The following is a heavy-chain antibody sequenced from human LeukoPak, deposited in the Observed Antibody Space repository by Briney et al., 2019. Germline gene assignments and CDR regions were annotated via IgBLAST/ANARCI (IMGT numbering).Heavy chain of an antibody. Sequence: GGALRLSCAASGFTFSNYVMHWVRQAPGKGLEWEAFIRYDGSNQYYADSLKGRFTISRDNYKNTLYLQMNSLRAEHTAVYYCAKDTGSVYDSSPLDYWSQGRLVTV. CDR3: AKDTGSVYDSSPLDY. CDR1: GFTFSNYV. J-gene: IGHJ4*02. V-gene: IGHV3-30*02. CDR2: IRYDGSNQ. D-gene: IGHD5/OR15-5a*01.